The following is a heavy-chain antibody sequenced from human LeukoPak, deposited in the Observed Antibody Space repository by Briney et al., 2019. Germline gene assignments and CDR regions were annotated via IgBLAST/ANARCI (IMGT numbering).Heavy chain of an antibody. J-gene: IGHJ4*02. CDR2: INEDGSEK. Sequence: GGSLGLSCVASRFSLSNFWMIWVRQAPGKGLEWVANINEDGSEKNYVDSVEGRFTISRDNAKNSLYLQMNSLRAEDTAVYYCVRDRSRTTVTRFDSWGQGTLVTVSS. V-gene: IGHV3-7*01. D-gene: IGHD4-17*01. CDR1: RFSLSNFW. CDR3: VRDRSRTTVTRFDS.